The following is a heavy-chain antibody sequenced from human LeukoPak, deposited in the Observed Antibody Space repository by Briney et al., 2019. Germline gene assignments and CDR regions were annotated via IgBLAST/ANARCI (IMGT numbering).Heavy chain of an antibody. J-gene: IGHJ5*02. D-gene: IGHD2-2*02. V-gene: IGHV4-39*01. CDR2: IYYSGST. CDR3: ARQIVVVPAAINWFDP. Sequence: PSETLSLTCTVSGGSISSSSYYWGWIRQPPGEGLEWIGSIYYSGSTYYNPSLKSRVTISVDTSKNQFSLKLSSVTAADTAVYYCARQIVVVPAAINWFDPWGQGTLVTVSS. CDR1: GGSISSSSYY.